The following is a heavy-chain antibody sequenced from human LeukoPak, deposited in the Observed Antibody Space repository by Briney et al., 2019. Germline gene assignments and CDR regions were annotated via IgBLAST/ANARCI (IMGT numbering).Heavy chain of an antibody. V-gene: IGHV3-23*01. CDR1: GFTFSSYA. CDR3: AKGRGYSTTWYVDY. Sequence: PGGSLRLSCAASGFTFSSYAMSWVRQAPGEGLEWVSAISGSSDSTDYADSVKGEFTISRDNSKNTLYLQMHTLTAEDTAVYYCAKGRGYSTTWYVDYWGQGTLVTVSS. D-gene: IGHD6-13*01. CDR2: ISGSSDST. J-gene: IGHJ4*02.